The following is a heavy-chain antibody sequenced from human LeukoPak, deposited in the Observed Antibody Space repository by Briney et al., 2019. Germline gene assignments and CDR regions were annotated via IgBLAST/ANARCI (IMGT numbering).Heavy chain of an antibody. Sequence: PGGSLRLSCAASGFTVSSNYMSWVRQAPGKGLEWVSVIYSGGSTYYADSVKGRFTISRDNSKNTLYLQVNSLRAEDTAVYYCAKMGWRITMIVVVNPSPTYFDYWGQGTLVTVSS. CDR3: AKMGWRITMIVVVNPSPTYFDY. V-gene: IGHV3-53*01. J-gene: IGHJ4*02. D-gene: IGHD3-22*01. CDR1: GFTVSSNY. CDR2: IYSGGST.